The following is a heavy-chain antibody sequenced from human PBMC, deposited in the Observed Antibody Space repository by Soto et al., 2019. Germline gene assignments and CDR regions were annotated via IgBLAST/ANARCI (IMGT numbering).Heavy chain of an antibody. V-gene: IGHV4-4*02. CDR3: ASTSTSGTRFDY. J-gene: IGHJ4*02. D-gene: IGHD1-1*01. Sequence: QVQLQESGPGLVKPSGTLSLTCAVSGGSISTSNWWSWVRQPPGKGLEWIGEGYHSGRTNYNPSFQRRVAMSGAQSKSQFSLKLNSVTAADTALYYCASTSTSGTRFDYWGQGSLVTVSS. CDR2: GYHSGRT. CDR1: GGSISTSNW.